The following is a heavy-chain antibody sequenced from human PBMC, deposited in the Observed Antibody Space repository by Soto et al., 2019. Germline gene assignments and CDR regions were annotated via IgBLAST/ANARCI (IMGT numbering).Heavy chain of an antibody. CDR3: ARVSSSWLGGGYFDY. D-gene: IGHD6-13*01. V-gene: IGHV3-74*01. CDR1: GFTFSSYW. J-gene: IGHJ4*02. CDR2: INSDGSST. Sequence: EVQLVESGGGLVQPGGSLRLSCAASGFTFSSYWMHWVRQAPGKGLVWVSRINSDGSSTSYADSVKGRFTISRDNAKNRLDMQMNSLGAEDTAVYYCARVSSSWLGGGYFDYWGQGTLVTVSS.